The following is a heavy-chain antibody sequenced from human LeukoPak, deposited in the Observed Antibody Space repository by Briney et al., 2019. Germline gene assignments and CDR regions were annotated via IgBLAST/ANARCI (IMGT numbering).Heavy chain of an antibody. CDR1: GFTFSSYA. Sequence: GGSLRLSCAASGFTFSSYAMHWVRQAPGKGLEYVSAISSNGGSTYYANSVKGRFTISRDNTKNSLYLQMNSLRAEDTAVYYCAKDGGSDPDSFDIWGQGTMVTVSS. D-gene: IGHD2-15*01. J-gene: IGHJ3*02. CDR3: AKDGGSDPDSFDI. CDR2: ISSNGGST. V-gene: IGHV3-64*01.